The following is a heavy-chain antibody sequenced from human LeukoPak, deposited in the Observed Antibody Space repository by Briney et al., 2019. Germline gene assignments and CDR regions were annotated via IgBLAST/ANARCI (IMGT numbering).Heavy chain of an antibody. CDR1: GGSISSSSYY. D-gene: IGHD3-3*01. CDR3: ARAGQGDFWSGLRYFDY. V-gene: IGHV4-39*02. Sequence: SETLSLTCTVSGGSISSSSYYWGWIRQPPGKGLEWIGSFYYSGSTYYNPSLKSRVTISVDTSKNHFSLKLSSVTAADTAVYYCARAGQGDFWSGLRYFDYWGQGTLVTVSS. J-gene: IGHJ4*02. CDR2: FYYSGST.